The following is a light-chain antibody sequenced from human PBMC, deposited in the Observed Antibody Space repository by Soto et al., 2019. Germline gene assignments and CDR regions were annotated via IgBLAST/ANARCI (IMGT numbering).Light chain of an antibody. CDR2: GAA. V-gene: IGKV1-17*01. J-gene: IGKJ1*01. CDR1: QGSRND. CDR3: LQHNNYPHT. Sequence: DIQMTQSPSSLSASVGDRVTITCRASQGSRNDLGWYLQKPGKAPKRLIYGAASLQSGVPSRFSSSGSETEFTLTISSLQPEDFATYYCLQHNNYPHTFGQGNKVEIQ.